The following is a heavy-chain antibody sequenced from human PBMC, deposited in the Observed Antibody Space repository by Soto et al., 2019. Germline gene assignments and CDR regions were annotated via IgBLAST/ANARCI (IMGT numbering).Heavy chain of an antibody. J-gene: IGHJ4*02. Sequence: PGGSLRLSCAASQFTFSSYAMSWVRQAPGKGLEWVSAISGSGGSTYYADSVKGRFTTSRDNSKNTLYLQMNSLRAEDTAVYYCAKESDDFWSGEPFDYWGQGTLVTVSS. CDR2: ISGSGGST. D-gene: IGHD3-3*01. V-gene: IGHV3-23*01. CDR1: QFTFSSYA. CDR3: AKESDDFWSGEPFDY.